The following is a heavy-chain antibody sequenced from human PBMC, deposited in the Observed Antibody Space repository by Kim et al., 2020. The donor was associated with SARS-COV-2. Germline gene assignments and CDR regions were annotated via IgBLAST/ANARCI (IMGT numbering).Heavy chain of an antibody. CDR2: IYYSGST. D-gene: IGHD6-13*01. CDR1: GGSISSYY. CDR3: ARALPSSSWYGGIDY. J-gene: IGHJ4*02. Sequence: SETLSLTCTVSGGSISSYYWSWIRQPPGKGLEWIGYIYYSGSTNYNPSLKSRVTISVDTSKNQFSLKLSSVTAADTAVYYCARALPSSSWYGGIDYWVQG. V-gene: IGHV4-59*13.